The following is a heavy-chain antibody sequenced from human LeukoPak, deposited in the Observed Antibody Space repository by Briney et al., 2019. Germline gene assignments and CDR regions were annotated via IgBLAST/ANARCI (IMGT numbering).Heavy chain of an antibody. CDR2: ISANNGNT. J-gene: IGHJ6*04. D-gene: IGHD3-9*01. CDR1: GYTFTGYG. CDR3: ANSVILTGYYTDYYYGMDV. V-gene: IGHV1-18*04. Sequence: GASVKVSCKASGYTFTGYGISWVRQAPGQGLEWMGWISANNGNTNYAQKLQGRVTMTTDTSTSTAYMELRSLRSDDTAVYYCANSVILTGYYTDYYYGMDVWGKGTTVTVSS.